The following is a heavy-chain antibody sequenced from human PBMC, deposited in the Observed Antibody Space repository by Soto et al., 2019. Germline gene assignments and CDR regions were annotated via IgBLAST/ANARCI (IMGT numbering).Heavy chain of an antibody. Sequence: SETLSLTCTVSSDSINNAEYYWGWVRQTPGRGLEWIAYIYKSGSSYYNPSLRSRVTLSVDTSKNHVSLRLMSVTAADTAVYFCARLMSGYYFFDSWGQGTLVTVSS. D-gene: IGHD3-3*01. CDR2: IYKSGSS. CDR1: SDSINNAEYY. J-gene: IGHJ4*02. V-gene: IGHV4-30-4*01. CDR3: ARLMSGYYFFDS.